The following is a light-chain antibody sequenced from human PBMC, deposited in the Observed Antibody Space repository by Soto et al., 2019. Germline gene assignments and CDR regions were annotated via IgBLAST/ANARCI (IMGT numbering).Light chain of an antibody. Sequence: DIQMTKSPSSLSASVGDRVTMSFRASQGINNYLAWYQQRPGKVPNLLIYAASTLQSGVPSRFSGSGSGTDFTLTISSLQPEDVATDYCQRYNSAPWTFGQGTKVEIK. V-gene: IGKV1-27*01. J-gene: IGKJ1*01. CDR3: QRYNSAPWT. CDR2: AAS. CDR1: QGINNY.